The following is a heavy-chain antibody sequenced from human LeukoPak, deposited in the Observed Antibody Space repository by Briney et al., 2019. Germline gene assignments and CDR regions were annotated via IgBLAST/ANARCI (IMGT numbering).Heavy chain of an antibody. CDR1: GYSINNYY. CDR2: IYYSGST. J-gene: IGHJ5*02. V-gene: IGHV4-59*08. Sequence: PSETLSLTCTVSGYSINNYYWSWIRQSPGKGLEWIGYIYYSGSTNYNPSLKSRVTMSVDTSKTQFSLKLTSVTAADTAVYYCARRDSRWFDPWGRGTLVTVSS. CDR3: ARRDSRWFDP. D-gene: IGHD3/OR15-3a*01.